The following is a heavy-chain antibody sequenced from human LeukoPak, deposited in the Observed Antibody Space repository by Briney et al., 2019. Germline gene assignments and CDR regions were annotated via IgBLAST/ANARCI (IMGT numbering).Heavy chain of an antibody. CDR2: INPNSGGP. Sequence: ASVNVSFKASGYTFTGYYMHWLRQAPGQGFEWMGWINPNSGGPKYAQKFQGRVTMTRDTSISTAYMELFRLRSDDTAIYYCARDASPSGSVIGTTPSFDYWGQGTLVTVSS. D-gene: IGHD1-7*01. CDR1: GYTFTGYY. J-gene: IGHJ4*02. V-gene: IGHV1-2*02. CDR3: ARDASPSGSVIGTTPSFDY.